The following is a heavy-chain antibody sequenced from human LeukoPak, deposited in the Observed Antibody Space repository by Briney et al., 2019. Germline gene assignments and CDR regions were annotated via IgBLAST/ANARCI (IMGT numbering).Heavy chain of an antibody. V-gene: IGHV1-18*01. D-gene: IGHD3-9*01. CDR1: GYTFTSYG. CDR2: ISAYNGNT. Sequence: ASVKVSCKASGYTFTSYGISWVRQAPGQGLEWMGWISAYNGNTNYAQKLQGRVTMTTDTSTSTAYMELRSLRSDDTAVYYCARLDILTGPDAFDIWGQGTMVTVSS. CDR3: ARLDILTGPDAFDI. J-gene: IGHJ3*02.